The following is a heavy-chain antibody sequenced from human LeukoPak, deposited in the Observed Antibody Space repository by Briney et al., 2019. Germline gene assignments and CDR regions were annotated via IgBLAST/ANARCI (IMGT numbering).Heavy chain of an antibody. V-gene: IGHV4-61*02. CDR1: GGSISSGSYY. Sequence: TLSLTCTVSGGSISSGSYYWSWIRQPAGKGLEWIGRIYTSGSTNYNPSLKSRVTISVDTSKNQFSLKLSSVTAADTAVYYCARYCSSTSCYALDAFDIWGQGTMVTVSS. CDR2: IYTSGST. D-gene: IGHD2-2*01. J-gene: IGHJ3*02. CDR3: ARYCSSTSCYALDAFDI.